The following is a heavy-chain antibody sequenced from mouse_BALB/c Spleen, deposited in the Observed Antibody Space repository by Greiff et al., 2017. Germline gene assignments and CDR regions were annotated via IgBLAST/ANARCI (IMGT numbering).Heavy chain of an antibody. J-gene: IGHJ1*01. D-gene: IGHD1-1*01. Sequence: EVQRVESGGGLVQPGGSRKLSCAASGFTFSSFGMHWVRQAPGKGLEWVAYISSGSSTIYYADTVKGRFTISRDNPKNTLFLQVTSLRSEDTAMYYGARSGGNYGDWYFDDWGAGTTVTVSS. CDR2: ISSGSSTI. V-gene: IGHV5-17*02. CDR1: GFTFSSFG. CDR3: ARSGGNYGDWYFDD.